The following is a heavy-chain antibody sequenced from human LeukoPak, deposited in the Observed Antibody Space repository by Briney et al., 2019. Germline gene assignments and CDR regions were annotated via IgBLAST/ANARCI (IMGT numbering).Heavy chain of an antibody. CDR1: GFAFNTYT. J-gene: IGHJ4*02. CDR2: ISFDGSNK. Sequence: PGRSLRLSCAASGFAFNTYTVHWVRRGPGKGLDWVAVISFDGSNKYYADSVKGRFTISRDNSRNTLYLQMNSLRAEDTAVYYCTNGWDVWGQGTLVTVSS. D-gene: IGHD6-19*01. CDR3: TNGWDV. V-gene: IGHV3-30*04.